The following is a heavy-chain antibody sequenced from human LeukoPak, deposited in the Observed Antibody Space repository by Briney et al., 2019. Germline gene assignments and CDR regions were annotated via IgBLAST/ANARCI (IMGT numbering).Heavy chain of an antibody. CDR3: AKDIRFGELLYSYFDY. CDR2: ISGSGGST. V-gene: IGHV3-23*01. CDR1: GFTFSSYA. Sequence: PGASLRLSCAASGFTFSSYAMSWVRQAPGKGLEWVSAISGSGGSTYYADSVKGRFTISRDNSKNTLYLQMNSPRAEDTAVYYCAKDIRFGELLYSYFDYWGQGTLVTVSS. D-gene: IGHD3-10*01. J-gene: IGHJ4*02.